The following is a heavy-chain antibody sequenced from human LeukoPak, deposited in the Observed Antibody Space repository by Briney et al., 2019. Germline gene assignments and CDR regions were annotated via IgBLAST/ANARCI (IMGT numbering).Heavy chain of an antibody. J-gene: IGHJ4*02. Sequence: GGSLRLSCAASGFTFSNFWMSWVRQAPGKGLEWVANIKQDGSEKYYVDSVKGRFTISRDNSKNTLYLQMNSLRAEDTAVYYCAKMGSWGYYDSSGYYRQYYWGQGTLVTVSS. V-gene: IGHV3-7*03. CDR3: AKMGSWGYYDSSGYYRQYY. CDR1: GFTFSNFW. CDR2: IKQDGSEK. D-gene: IGHD3-22*01.